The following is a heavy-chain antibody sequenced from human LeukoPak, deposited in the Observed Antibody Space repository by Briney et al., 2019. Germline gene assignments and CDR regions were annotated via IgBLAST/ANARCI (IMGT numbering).Heavy chain of an antibody. CDR3: ARVVVRGVIITSVLGY. J-gene: IGHJ4*02. Sequence: ASVKVSCKASGYTFTGYYMHWVRQAPGQGLEWMGWINPNSGGTNYAQKFQGRVTMTRDTSISTAYMELSRLRPDDTAVYYCARVVVRGVIITSVLGYWGQGTLVTVSS. V-gene: IGHV1-2*02. CDR1: GYTFTGYY. CDR2: INPNSGGT. D-gene: IGHD3-10*01.